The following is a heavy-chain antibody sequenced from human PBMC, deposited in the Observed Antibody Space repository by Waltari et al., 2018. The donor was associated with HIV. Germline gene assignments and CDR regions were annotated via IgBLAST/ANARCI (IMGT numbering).Heavy chain of an antibody. J-gene: IGHJ3*02. D-gene: IGHD3-3*01. CDR2: IYHSGST. V-gene: IGHV4-30-2*01. CDR1: GGSISSGGYS. CDR3: ARAPAKITIFGVVTFDAFDI. Sequence: QLQLQESGSGLVKPSPTLSLTCAVSGGSISSGGYSWSWIRQPPGKGLEWIGYIYHSGSTYYNPSLKSRVTISVDRSKNQFSLKLSSVTAADTAVYYCARAPAKITIFGVVTFDAFDIWGQGTMVTVSS.